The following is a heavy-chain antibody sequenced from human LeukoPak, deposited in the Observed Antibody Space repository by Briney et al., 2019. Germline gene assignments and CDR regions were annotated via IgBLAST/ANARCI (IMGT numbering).Heavy chain of an antibody. Sequence: GGSLRLSCAASGFTFSSYSMNWVRQAPGKGLEWVSYISSSSSTIYYADSVKGRFTISRDNAKNSLYLQMNSLRAEDTAVYYCARVGVGARGAFDYWGQGTLVTVSS. V-gene: IGHV3-48*04. D-gene: IGHD1-26*01. CDR1: GFTFSSYS. CDR2: ISSSSSTI. CDR3: ARVGVGARGAFDY. J-gene: IGHJ4*02.